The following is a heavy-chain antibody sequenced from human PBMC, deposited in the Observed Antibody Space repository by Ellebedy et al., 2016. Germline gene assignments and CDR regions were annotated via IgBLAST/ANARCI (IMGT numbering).Heavy chain of an antibody. CDR2: ISTSSSTT. J-gene: IGHJ4*02. D-gene: IGHD3-22*01. CDR1: GFSFSSYS. CDR3: ARGGYYDSSGYYYFEY. V-gene: IGHV3-48*01. Sequence: GGSLRLXXAASGFSFSSYSMNWVRQAPGKGLEWVSYISTSSSTTHYADSVKGRFTISRDNSKNTLYLQMNSLRAEDTTVYYCARGGYYDSSGYYYFEYWGQGTLVTVSS.